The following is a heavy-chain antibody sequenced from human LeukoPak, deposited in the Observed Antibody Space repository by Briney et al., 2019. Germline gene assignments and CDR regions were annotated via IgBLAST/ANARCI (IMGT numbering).Heavy chain of an antibody. CDR1: GFPFSSYA. CDR3: VRDQDWGAFDV. D-gene: IGHD3/OR15-3a*01. J-gene: IGHJ3*01. CDR2: TSPSGDIT. Sequence: GGSLRLSCAASGFPFSSYAMHWVRQAPGKGLEWVSGTSPSGDITYYGDSVMGRFTISRDNRKSTASLQMNSLRAEDTALYYCVRDQDWGAFDVWGQGTMVTVSS. V-gene: IGHV3-23*01.